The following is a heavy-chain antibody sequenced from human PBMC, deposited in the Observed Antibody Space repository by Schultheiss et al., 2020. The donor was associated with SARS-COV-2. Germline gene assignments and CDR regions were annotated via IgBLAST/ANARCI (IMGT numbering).Heavy chain of an antibody. V-gene: IGHV3-53*01. D-gene: IGHD3-16*01. CDR2: IYTGGST. CDR3: ARPGVGGGYYAMDV. Sequence: GGSLRLSCAASGFTVSSNYMSWVRQAPGKGLEWVSLIYTGGSTYYADSVKGRFTISRDNSKNTLYFQMNSLRAEDTAVYYCARPGVGGGYYAMDVWGQGTLVTVSS. CDR1: GFTVSSNY. J-gene: IGHJ6*02.